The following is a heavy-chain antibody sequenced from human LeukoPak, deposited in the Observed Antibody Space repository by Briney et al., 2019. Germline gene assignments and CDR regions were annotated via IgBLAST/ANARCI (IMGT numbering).Heavy chain of an antibody. Sequence: PSETLSLTCTVSSGSITDYYWSWIRLPPGKGLEWIGYIYYSGSTNFNPSLKSRVTITVDTSKNQFSLKLSSVTAADTAVYYCARSDPGGDWVNWFDPWGQGTLVTVSS. J-gene: IGHJ5*02. CDR1: SGSITDYY. V-gene: IGHV4-59*08. CDR2: IYYSGST. D-gene: IGHD2-21*02. CDR3: ARSDPGGDWVNWFDP.